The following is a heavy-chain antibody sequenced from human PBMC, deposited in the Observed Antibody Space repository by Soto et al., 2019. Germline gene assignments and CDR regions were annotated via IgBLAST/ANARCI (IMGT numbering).Heavy chain of an antibody. CDR1: GFTFSSYA. CDR2: ISYDGSNK. CDR3: ASETSSTSWFYFDY. V-gene: IGHV3-30-3*01. D-gene: IGHD2-2*01. Sequence: GGSLRLSCAASGFTFSSYAMHWVRQAPGKGLEWVAVISYDGSNKYYADSVKGRFTISRDNSKNTLYLQMNSLRAEDTAVYYCASETSSTSWFYFDYWGQGTLVTVSS. J-gene: IGHJ4*02.